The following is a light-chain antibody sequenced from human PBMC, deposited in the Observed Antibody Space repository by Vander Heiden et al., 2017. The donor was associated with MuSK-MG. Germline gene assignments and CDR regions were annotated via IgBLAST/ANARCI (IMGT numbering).Light chain of an antibody. CDR3: QQCYDSPIT. CDR1: QSISIY. CDR2: GAS. Sequence: DIQMTQSPSSLSPSVGDRVTISCRASQSISIYLNWYQQKPGKAPKLLIYGASSLQSGVPLRFSASGSGTDFTLTISRLQPEDSATYYCQQCYDSPITFGQGTLMEIK. J-gene: IGKJ5*01. V-gene: IGKV1-39*01.